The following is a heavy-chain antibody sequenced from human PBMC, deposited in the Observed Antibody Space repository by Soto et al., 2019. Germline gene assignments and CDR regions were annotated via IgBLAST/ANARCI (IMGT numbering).Heavy chain of an antibody. CDR1: GGTFSSSG. V-gene: IGHV1-69*11. J-gene: IGHJ6*02. CDR3: ARGPQPRYTADPYAVDV. CDR2: IVPSLDTT. D-gene: IGHD3-16*02. Sequence: QVHLVQSGTEVKKPGSSVQVSCKASGGTFSSSGFSWVRQAPGQGLEWMGMIVPSLDTTNYAQKFQARVTITADEVTSTAYMELRSLRSEDTAVYYCARGPQPRYTADPYAVDVWGQGTRVIVSS.